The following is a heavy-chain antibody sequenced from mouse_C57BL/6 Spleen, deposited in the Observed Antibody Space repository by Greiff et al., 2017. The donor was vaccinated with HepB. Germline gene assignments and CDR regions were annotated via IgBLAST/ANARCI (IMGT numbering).Heavy chain of an antibody. V-gene: IGHV1-50*01. J-gene: IGHJ2*01. CDR1: GYTFTSYW. Sequence: QVQLQQPGAELVKPGASVKLSCKASGYTFTSYWMQWVKQRPGQGLEWIGEIDPSDSYTNYNQKFKGKATLTVDTSSSTAYMQLSSLTSEDSAVYYCARRELLEDYWGQGTTRTVSS. CDR2: IDPSDSYT. CDR3: ARRELLEDY. D-gene: IGHD2-12*01.